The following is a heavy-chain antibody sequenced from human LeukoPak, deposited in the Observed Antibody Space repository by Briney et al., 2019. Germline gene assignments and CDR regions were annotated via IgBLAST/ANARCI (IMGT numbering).Heavy chain of an antibody. CDR1: GFTFSSCG. CDR2: ISGSGGST. J-gene: IGHJ4*02. CDR3: AKLLYYYDSSQPY. Sequence: GGTLRLSCAASGFTFSSCGKSWVRQAPGKGLEWVSAISGSGGSTYYADSVKGRFTISRDNSKNTLYLQMNSLRAEGTAVYYCAKLLYYYDSSQPYWGQGTLVTVSS. V-gene: IGHV3-23*01. D-gene: IGHD3-22*01.